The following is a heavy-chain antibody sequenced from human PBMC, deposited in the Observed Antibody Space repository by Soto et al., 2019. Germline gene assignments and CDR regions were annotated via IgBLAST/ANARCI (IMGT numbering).Heavy chain of an antibody. Sequence: QVQLVQSGAEVKKPGASVKPSCKASGYTFINYYIHWVRQAPGQGLEWMGIFNPTSGITNYEQKFQGRVTLTMDTSTRTVYMELSSLRFDDKAVYYCARDLAAGDYWGQGTLVTVSS. J-gene: IGHJ4*02. V-gene: IGHV1-46*01. D-gene: IGHD6-13*01. CDR3: ARDLAAGDY. CDR1: GYTFINYY. CDR2: FNPTSGIT.